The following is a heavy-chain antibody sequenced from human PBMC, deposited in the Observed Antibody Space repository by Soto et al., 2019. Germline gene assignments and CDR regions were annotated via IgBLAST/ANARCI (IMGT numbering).Heavy chain of an antibody. CDR3: AKDRARPTTGYRFDY. D-gene: IGHD4-17*01. V-gene: IGHV3-30*18. J-gene: IGHJ4*02. CDR2: ISYDGSNK. Sequence: GGSLRLSCAASGFTFSSYGMHWVRQAPGKGLEWVAVISYDGSNKYYADSVKGRFTISRDNSKNTLYLQMNSLRAEDTAVYYCAKDRARPTTGYRFDYWGQGTLVTVSS. CDR1: GFTFSSYG.